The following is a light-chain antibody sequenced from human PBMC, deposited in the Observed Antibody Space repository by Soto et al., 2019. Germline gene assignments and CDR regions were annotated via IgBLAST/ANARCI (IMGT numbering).Light chain of an antibody. CDR3: AAWDDTLDADV. CDR1: SSNIGSNT. V-gene: IGLV1-44*01. J-gene: IGLJ1*01. Sequence: QSVVTQPPSASGTPGQRVTFSSSGSSSNIGSNTVNWYQHLPGTAPKLLIYADKQRPSGVPDRFSGSKSGSSASLAISGLQPEDEGDYYCAAWDDTLDADVFGTGTKLTVL. CDR2: ADK.